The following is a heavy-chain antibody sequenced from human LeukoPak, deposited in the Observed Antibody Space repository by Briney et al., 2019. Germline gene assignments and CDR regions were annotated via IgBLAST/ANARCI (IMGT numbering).Heavy chain of an antibody. CDR1: GGSFRGYY. V-gene: IGHV4-34*01. CDR2: INHSGST. J-gene: IGHJ6*03. Sequence: SETLSLTCAVYGGSFRGYYWSWIRQPPGKGLEWIGEINHSGSTNYNPSLKSRVTISVDPSKNQFSLKLCSVTAADTAVYYCARGPKRWLQFHYYYYMDVWGKGTTVTVSS. D-gene: IGHD5-24*01. CDR3: ARGPKRWLQFHYYYYMDV.